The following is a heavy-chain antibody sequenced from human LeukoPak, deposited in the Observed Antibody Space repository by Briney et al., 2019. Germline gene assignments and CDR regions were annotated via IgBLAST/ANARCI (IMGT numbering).Heavy chain of an antibody. V-gene: IGHV1-2*06. J-gene: IGHJ5*02. CDR1: GYTFTGYY. CDR2: INPNSGGT. D-gene: IGHD2-15*01. Sequence: ASVKVSCKASGYTFTGYYMHWVRQAPGQGLEWMGRINPNSGGTNYAQKFQGRVTMTRDASISTAYMELSRLRSDDTAVYYCARVRTLSNWFDPWSQGTLVTVSS. CDR3: ARVRTLSNWFDP.